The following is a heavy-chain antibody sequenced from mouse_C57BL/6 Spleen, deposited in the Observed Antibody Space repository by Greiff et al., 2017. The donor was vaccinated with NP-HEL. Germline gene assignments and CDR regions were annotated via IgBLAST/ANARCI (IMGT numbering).Heavy chain of an antibody. Sequence: QVQLQQPGAELVRPGSSVKLSCKASGYTFTSYWMHWVKQRPIQGLEWIGNIDPSDSETHYNQKFKDKATLTVDKSSSTAYMQLSSLTSEDSAIYYCARKYGYDGGVYGYWGQGTTLTVSS. J-gene: IGHJ2*01. D-gene: IGHD2-2*01. V-gene: IGHV1-52*01. CDR3: ARKYGYDGGVYGY. CDR2: IDPSDSET. CDR1: GYTFTSYW.